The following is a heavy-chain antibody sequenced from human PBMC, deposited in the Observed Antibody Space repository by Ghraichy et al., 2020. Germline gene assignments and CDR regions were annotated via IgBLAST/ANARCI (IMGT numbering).Heavy chain of an antibody. CDR1: GFTFSSYG. CDR2: IRYDGSNK. CDR3: AKVSGGTVTSWYFDL. Sequence: GESLNISCAASGFTFSSYGMHWVRQAPGKGLEWVAFIRYDGSNKYYADSVKGRFTISRDSSKNTLYLQMNSLRAEDTAVYYCAKVSGGTVTSWYFDLWGRGTLVTVSS. D-gene: IGHD4-17*01. J-gene: IGHJ2*01. V-gene: IGHV3-30*02.